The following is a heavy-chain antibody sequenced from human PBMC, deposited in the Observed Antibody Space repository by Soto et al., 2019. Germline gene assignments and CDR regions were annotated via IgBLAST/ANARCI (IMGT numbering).Heavy chain of an antibody. D-gene: IGHD5-12*01. J-gene: IGHJ4*02. Sequence: EVRLLESGGGLIQPGGSLRLSCAASGFTFSSYGMSWVRQAPGTGLEWVSGISGSGTNTYYADSVKGRFTISRDNSKNPFYPQTTSLRAEDTAEYYCAKQNSPLSGYNTSDSWGEVTLVTVSS. V-gene: IGHV3-23*01. CDR3: AKQNSPLSGYNTSDS. CDR2: ISGSGTNT. CDR1: GFTFSSYG.